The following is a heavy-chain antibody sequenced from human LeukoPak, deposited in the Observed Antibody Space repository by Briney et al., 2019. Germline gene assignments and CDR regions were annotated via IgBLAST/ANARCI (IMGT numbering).Heavy chain of an antibody. V-gene: IGHV4-4*02. D-gene: IGHD3-3*01. CDR2: INHSGST. CDR1: GGSISSTNW. Sequence: SGTLSLTCAVSGGSISSTNWWSWIRQPPGKGLEWIGEINHSGSTNYNPSLKSRVTISVDTSKNQFSLKLSSVTAADTAVYYCARLSALGGYDFWSGYYSLLFDYWGQGTLVTVSS. CDR3: ARLSALGGYDFWSGYYSLLFDY. J-gene: IGHJ4*02.